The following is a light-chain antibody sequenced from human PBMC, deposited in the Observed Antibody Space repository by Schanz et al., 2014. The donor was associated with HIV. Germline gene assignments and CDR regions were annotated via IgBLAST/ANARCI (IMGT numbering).Light chain of an antibody. CDR1: SSDLGRLNC. Sequence: QSALTQPASVSGSPGQSISISCTGTSSDLGRLNCVSWYQQHPGKAPKLMIYEVTKRPLGVPNRFSGSKSGNTASLTVSGLQAEDEADYYCSSYAGTNNFWVFGGGTKVTVL. CDR2: EVT. CDR3: SSYAGTNNFWV. V-gene: IGLV2-8*01. J-gene: IGLJ3*02.